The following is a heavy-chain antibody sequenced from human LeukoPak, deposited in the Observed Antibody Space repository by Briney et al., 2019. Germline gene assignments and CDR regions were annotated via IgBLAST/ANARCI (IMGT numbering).Heavy chain of an antibody. CDR3: ARSGWYSDGMDV. Sequence: GGSLRLSCAASGFTFSSYAMSWVRQATGEGLEYVSAIMDSGGATYYADSVKGRFTISRDNSKNRVYLQMNSLRADDTAVYYCARSGWYSDGMDVWGKGTTVTVSS. J-gene: IGHJ6*04. V-gene: IGHV3-23*01. CDR1: GFTFSSYA. CDR2: IMDSGGAT. D-gene: IGHD6-19*01.